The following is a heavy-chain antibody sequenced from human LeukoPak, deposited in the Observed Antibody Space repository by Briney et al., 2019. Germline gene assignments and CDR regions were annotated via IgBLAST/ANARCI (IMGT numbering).Heavy chain of an antibody. J-gene: IGHJ4*02. Sequence: PGGSLRLSCAASGFTFSSYSMNWVRQAPGKGLEWVSSISSSSSYIYYADSVKGRFTISRDNAKDSLYLQMNSLRAGDTAVYYCAREPAYCGGDCYNPYYFDYWGQGTLVTVSS. V-gene: IGHV3-21*01. D-gene: IGHD2-21*02. CDR1: GFTFSSYS. CDR3: AREPAYCGGDCYNPYYFDY. CDR2: ISSSSSYI.